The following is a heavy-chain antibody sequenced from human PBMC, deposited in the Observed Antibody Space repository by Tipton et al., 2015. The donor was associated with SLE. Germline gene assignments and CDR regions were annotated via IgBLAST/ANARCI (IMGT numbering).Heavy chain of an antibody. J-gene: IGHJ4*02. V-gene: IGHV4-4*02. CDR1: GDSISSTDW. CDR2: IYHTEST. CDR3: ARAGGPDFWSGQELDS. D-gene: IGHD3-3*01. Sequence: TLSLTCSVSGDSISSTDWWNWVRQSPGKGLEWIGEIYHTESTNYNPSFKSRVSIFIDKSKNQFSLELTSVTAADTAVYYCARAGGPDFWSGQELDSWGQGILVTVSS.